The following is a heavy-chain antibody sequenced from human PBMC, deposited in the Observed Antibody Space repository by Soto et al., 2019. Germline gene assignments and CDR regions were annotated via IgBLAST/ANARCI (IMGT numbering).Heavy chain of an antibody. CDR1: GGTFSSYT. D-gene: IGHD2-15*01. CDR3: ATVGYWVGGFAY. V-gene: IGHV1-69*02. J-gene: IGHJ4*02. Sequence: QVQLVQSGAEVKKPGSSVKVSCKASGGTFSSYTISWVRQAPGQGLEWMGRIIPILGIANYAQKFQGRVTITADKSTSTAYMELSSLRSEDTAVYYCATVGYWVGGFAYWGQGTLVTVSS. CDR2: IIPILGIA.